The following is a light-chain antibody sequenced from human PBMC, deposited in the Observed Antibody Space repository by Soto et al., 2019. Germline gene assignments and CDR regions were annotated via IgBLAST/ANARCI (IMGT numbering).Light chain of an antibody. CDR1: QSVSSF. Sequence: EIVLTQSPATLSLSPGERATLFCRASQSVSSFLAWYQQKPGQAPRLLIYDASIRATGIPARFSGSGSGTGFTLTISSLEPEDFAVYYCQQGSNWPPGLTFGGGTKVDIK. J-gene: IGKJ4*01. CDR2: DAS. CDR3: QQGSNWPPGLT. V-gene: IGKV3-11*01.